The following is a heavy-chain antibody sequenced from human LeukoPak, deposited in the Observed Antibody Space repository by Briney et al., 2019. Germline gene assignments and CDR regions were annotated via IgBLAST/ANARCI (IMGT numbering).Heavy chain of an antibody. J-gene: IGHJ4*02. CDR2: ISSSSSYI. Sequence: GGSLRLSCAASGFTFSSYSINWVRQAPGKGLEWVSSISSSSSYIYYADSVKGRFTISRDNAKNSLYLQMNSLRAEDTAVYYCARDKPGGGYDYGNDYWGQGTLVTVSS. D-gene: IGHD5-12*01. V-gene: IGHV3-21*01. CDR1: GFTFSSYS. CDR3: ARDKPGGGYDYGNDY.